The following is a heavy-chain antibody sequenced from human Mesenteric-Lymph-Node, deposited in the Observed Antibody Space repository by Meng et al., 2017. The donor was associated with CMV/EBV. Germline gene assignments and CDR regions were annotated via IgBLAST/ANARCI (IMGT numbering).Heavy chain of an antibody. J-gene: IGHJ4*02. CDR2: ISWHSGSI. CDR3: VKDNDEGGSSGWFVVFES. V-gene: IGHV3-9*01. D-gene: IGHD6-13*01. Sequence: GGSLRLSCAASGFRFDDYAMHWVRQAPGKGLEWVAGISWHSGSIAYADSVEGRFTISRDNAKNSLYLEMNSPRLEDTGVYYCVKDNDEGGSSGWFVVFESWGQGALVTVSS. CDR1: GFRFDDYA.